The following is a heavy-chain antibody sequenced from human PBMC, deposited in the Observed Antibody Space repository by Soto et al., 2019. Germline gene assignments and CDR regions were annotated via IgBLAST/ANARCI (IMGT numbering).Heavy chain of an antibody. CDR3: TSQYCGGDCSRVDP. D-gene: IGHD2-21*02. CDR2: IRSKADSYAT. Sequence: EVQLVESGGGLVQPGGSLKLSCAASGFTLSGSRIHWVRQASGKGLEWVGRIRSKADSYATAYAASVKGRFTISRDDSNNTAYLQMNSLKTEDTAVYYCTSQYCGGDCSRVDPWGQGTLVTVSS. J-gene: IGHJ5*02. V-gene: IGHV3-73*02. CDR1: GFTLSGSR.